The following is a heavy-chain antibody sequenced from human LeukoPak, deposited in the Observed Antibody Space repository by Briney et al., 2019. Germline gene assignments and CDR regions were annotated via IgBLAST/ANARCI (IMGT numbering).Heavy chain of an antibody. CDR3: ARDIDGYTPYYFDY. J-gene: IGHJ4*02. Sequence: SETLSLTCAVYGGSFSGYYWSWIRQPPGKGLEWIGEINHSGSTNYNPSLKSRVTISVDTSKNQFSLKLSSVTAADTAVYYCARDIDGYTPYYFDYWGQGTLVTVSS. CDR1: GGSFSGYY. CDR2: INHSGST. V-gene: IGHV4-34*01. D-gene: IGHD5-24*01.